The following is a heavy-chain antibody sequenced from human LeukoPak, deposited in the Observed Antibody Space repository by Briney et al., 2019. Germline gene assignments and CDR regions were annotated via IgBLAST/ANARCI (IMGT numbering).Heavy chain of an antibody. D-gene: IGHD6-13*01. Sequence: SETLSLTCTVSGGSISSGDYYWSWIRQPAGKGLEWIGRIYTSGSTNYNPSLKSRVTMSVDTSKNQFSLKLSSVTAADTAVYYCARDRGQQLVLYYYYYMDVWGKGTTVTVSS. CDR1: GGSISSGDYY. J-gene: IGHJ6*03. V-gene: IGHV4-61*02. CDR2: IYTSGST. CDR3: ARDRGQQLVLYYYYYMDV.